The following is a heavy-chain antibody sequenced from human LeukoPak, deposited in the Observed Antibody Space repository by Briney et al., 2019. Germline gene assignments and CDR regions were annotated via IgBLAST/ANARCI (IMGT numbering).Heavy chain of an antibody. CDR2: INPNSGGT. Sequence: GASVKVSCKASGYTFTGYYMHWVRQAPGQGLEWMGWINPNSGGTNYAQKFQGRVTMTRDTSISTAYMELSRLRSDDTAVYYCARVSGWRENYFDYWGQGTLVTVSS. D-gene: IGHD6-19*01. J-gene: IGHJ4*02. V-gene: IGHV1-2*02. CDR1: GYTFTGYY. CDR3: ARVSGWRENYFDY.